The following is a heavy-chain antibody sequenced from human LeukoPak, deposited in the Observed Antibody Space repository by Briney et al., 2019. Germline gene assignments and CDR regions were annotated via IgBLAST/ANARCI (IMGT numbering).Heavy chain of an antibody. CDR1: GFSFDNYD. CDR2: ISSSGSTI. CDR3: ARDGYSSSWYSVRDYYYGMDV. D-gene: IGHD6-13*01. Sequence: PGGSLRLSCAASGFSFDNYDMNWVRQAPGKGLEWVSYISSSGSTIYYADSVKGRFTISRDNAKNSLYLQMNSLRAEDTAVYYCARDGYSSSWYSVRDYYYGMDVWGQGTTVTVSS. J-gene: IGHJ6*02. V-gene: IGHV3-48*03.